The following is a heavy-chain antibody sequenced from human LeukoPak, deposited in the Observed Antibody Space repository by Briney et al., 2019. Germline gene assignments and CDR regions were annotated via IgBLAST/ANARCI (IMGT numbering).Heavy chain of an antibody. D-gene: IGHD6-13*01. CDR2: MNPNSGNT. J-gene: IGHJ6*02. CDR1: GYTFTSYD. V-gene: IGHV1-8*01. Sequence: GASVKVSCKASGYTFTSYDINWVRQATGQGLEWMGWMNPNSGNTGYAQKFQGGVTMTRNTSISTAYMELSSLRSEDTAVYYCARGLFPAAGDNAKIYYYYYGMDVWGQGTTVTVSS. CDR3: ARGLFPAAGDNAKIYYYYYGMDV.